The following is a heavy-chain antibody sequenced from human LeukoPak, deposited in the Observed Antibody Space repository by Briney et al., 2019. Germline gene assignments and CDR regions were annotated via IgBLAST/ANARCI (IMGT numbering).Heavy chain of an antibody. V-gene: IGHV3-30*18. Sequence: PGRSLRLSCAASGFTFSSYGMHWVRQAPGKGLEWVAVISYDGSNKYYADSVKGRFTISRDNSKNTLYLQMNSLRAEDTAVYYCAKDRILLGYCSGGSCSIDYWGQGTLVTVSS. CDR3: AKDRILLGYCSGGSCSIDY. J-gene: IGHJ4*02. CDR1: GFTFSSYG. D-gene: IGHD2-15*01. CDR2: ISYDGSNK.